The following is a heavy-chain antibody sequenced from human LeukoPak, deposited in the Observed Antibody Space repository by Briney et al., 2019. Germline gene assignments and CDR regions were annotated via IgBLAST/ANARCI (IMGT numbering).Heavy chain of an antibody. CDR2: IYYSGST. V-gene: IGHV4-39*01. Sequence: PSETLSLTCTVSGGSISSSSYYWGWIRQPPGKGLEWIGSIYYSGSTYYNPSLKSLVTISVDTSKNQFSLKLSSVTAADTAVYYCARHGYDSSGYYSYYFDYWGQGTLVTVSS. CDR3: ARHGYDSSGYYSYYFDY. D-gene: IGHD3-22*01. CDR1: GGSISSSSYY. J-gene: IGHJ4*02.